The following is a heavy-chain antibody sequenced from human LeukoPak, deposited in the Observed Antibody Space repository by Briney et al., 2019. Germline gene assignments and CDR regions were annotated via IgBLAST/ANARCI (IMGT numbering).Heavy chain of an antibody. Sequence: ASVKVSCKASGYTFTSYYMHWVRQAPGQGLEWMGIINPSGGSTSYAQKFQGRVTMTRDMSTSTVYMELSSLRSEDTAVYYCARFKCSSGWKEHYFDYWGQGTLVTVSS. CDR3: ARFKCSSGWKEHYFDY. V-gene: IGHV1-46*01. CDR1: GYTFTSYY. J-gene: IGHJ4*02. D-gene: IGHD6-19*01. CDR2: INPSGGST.